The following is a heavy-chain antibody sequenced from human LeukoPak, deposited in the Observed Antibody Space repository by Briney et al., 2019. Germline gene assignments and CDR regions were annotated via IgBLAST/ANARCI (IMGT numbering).Heavy chain of an antibody. J-gene: IGHJ4*02. CDR1: GGTFSSYA. V-gene: IGHV1-69*01. D-gene: IGHD6-19*01. Sequence: SVKVSCKASGGTFSSYAISWVRQAPGQGLEWMGGIIPIFGTASYAQKFQGRVTITADESTSTAYMELSSLRSEDTAVYYCARDGATAVAGTSFDYWGQGTLVAVSS. CDR3: ARDGATAVAGTSFDY. CDR2: IIPIFGTA.